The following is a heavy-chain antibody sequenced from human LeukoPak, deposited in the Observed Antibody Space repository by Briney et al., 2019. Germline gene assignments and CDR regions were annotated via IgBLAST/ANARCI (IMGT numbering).Heavy chain of an antibody. D-gene: IGHD1-1*01. V-gene: IGHV3-30-3*01. J-gene: IGHJ4*02. Sequence: GGSLRLSCAASGITFSSYAMHWVRQAPGKGLEWVAVISYDGSNKYYADSVKGRFTISRDNSKNTLYLQMNSLRAEDTAVYYCARDTRYYLDYWGQGTLVTVSS. CDR3: ARDTRYYLDY. CDR2: ISYDGSNK. CDR1: GITFSSYA.